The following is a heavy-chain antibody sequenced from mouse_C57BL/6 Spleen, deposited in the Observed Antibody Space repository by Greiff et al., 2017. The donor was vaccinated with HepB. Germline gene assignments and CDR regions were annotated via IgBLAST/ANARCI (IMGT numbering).Heavy chain of an antibody. CDR2: INYDGSST. Sequence: DVHLVESEGGLVQPGSSLKLSCTASGFTFSDYYMAWVRQVPEKGLEWVANINYDGSSTYYLDSLKSRFIISRDNAKNILYLQMSSLKSEDTATYYCARDGYYGSSDWYCDVWGTGTTVTVSS. V-gene: IGHV5-16*01. D-gene: IGHD1-1*01. CDR1: GFTFSDYY. CDR3: ARDGYYGSSDWYCDV. J-gene: IGHJ1*03.